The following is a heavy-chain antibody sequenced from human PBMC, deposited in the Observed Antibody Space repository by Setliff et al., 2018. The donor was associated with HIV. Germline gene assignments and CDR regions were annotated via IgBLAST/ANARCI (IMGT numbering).Heavy chain of an antibody. CDR3: ARGHVVATLHYDILTGYWGGNAFNI. V-gene: IGHV4-34*01. D-gene: IGHD3-9*01. Sequence: ETLSLTCAVYGGSFSDHYWIWIRQPPGKGLEWIGEVSHSGSTNYNPSLKGRVTISVDTSKNQFSLKVSSVTAADTAVYYCARGHVVATLHYDILTGYWGGNAFNIWGQGTMVTVSS. J-gene: IGHJ3*02. CDR2: VSHSGST. CDR1: GGSFSDHY.